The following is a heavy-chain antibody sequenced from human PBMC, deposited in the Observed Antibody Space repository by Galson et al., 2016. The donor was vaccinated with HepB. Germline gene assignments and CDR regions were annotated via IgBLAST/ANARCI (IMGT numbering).Heavy chain of an antibody. V-gene: IGHV4-59*01. Sequence: SETLSLTCTISGESINNYYWSWIRQSPGKGLEYIGYIYYTGDTKSNPSLKSRATTSIDTSKSQFSLRLTSVTAADTATYYCAMTARVPGYWGQGIPVAVSS. CDR1: GESINNYY. J-gene: IGHJ4*02. D-gene: IGHD6-6*01. CDR2: IYYTGDT. CDR3: AMTARVPGY.